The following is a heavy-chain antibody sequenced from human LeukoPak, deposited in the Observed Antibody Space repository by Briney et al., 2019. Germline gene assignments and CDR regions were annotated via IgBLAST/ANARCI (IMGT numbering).Heavy chain of an antibody. CDR2: IYHSGST. D-gene: IGHD1-14*01. CDR1: GYSISSGNY. Sequence: SETLSLTCSVSGYSISSGNYWGWIRLPPGKGLQWIGSIYHSGSTYYNPSLKSRVTISVDTSKNQFSLKLSSVTAADTAVYYCARVTSRLGWFDPWGQGTLVTVSS. V-gene: IGHV4-38-2*02. CDR3: ARVTSRLGWFDP. J-gene: IGHJ5*02.